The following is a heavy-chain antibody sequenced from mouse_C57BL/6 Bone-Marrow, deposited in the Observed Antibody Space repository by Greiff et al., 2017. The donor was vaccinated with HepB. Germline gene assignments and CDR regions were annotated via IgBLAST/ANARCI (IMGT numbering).Heavy chain of an antibody. J-gene: IGHJ2*01. CDR3: ARLSRNDVGY. CDR1: GYTFTSYW. Sequence: QVHVKQSGAELAKPGASVKLSCKASGYTFTSYWMHWVKQRPGQGLEWIGYINPSSGYTKYNQKFKDKATLTADKSSSTADMQLSSLTYEDSAVYYCARLSRNDVGYWGQGTTLTVSS. CDR2: INPSSGYT. V-gene: IGHV1-7*01. D-gene: IGHD2-14*01.